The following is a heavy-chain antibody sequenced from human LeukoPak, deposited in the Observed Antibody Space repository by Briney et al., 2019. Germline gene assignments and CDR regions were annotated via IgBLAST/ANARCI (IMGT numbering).Heavy chain of an antibody. V-gene: IGHV4-4*07. Sequence: SETLSLTCTVSGGSISTYIWSWIRQTAGKGLEWIGRISDSGSTRYNPSLKSRLTMSVDTSKNQFSLKLDSVTAADTAVYYCARRRCSGGSCLYYYYYYYMDVWGKGTTVTISS. CDR2: ISDSGST. CDR3: ARRRCSGGSCLYYYYYYYMDV. CDR1: GGSISTYI. J-gene: IGHJ6*03. D-gene: IGHD2-15*01.